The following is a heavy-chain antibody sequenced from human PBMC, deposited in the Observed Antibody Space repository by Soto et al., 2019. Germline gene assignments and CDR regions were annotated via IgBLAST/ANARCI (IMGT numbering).Heavy chain of an antibody. CDR2: ISSGSSTI. CDR1: GISFSTYA. Sequence: SLRPSCASSGISFSTYAMNWVRQAPGKGLEWVSYISSGSSTIYYAESVKGRFTISRDNAKKSLFLQMNSLRAEDTAVYYCAVDYYYMDVWGKGTTVTVSS. CDR3: AVDYYYMDV. J-gene: IGHJ6*03. V-gene: IGHV3-48*01.